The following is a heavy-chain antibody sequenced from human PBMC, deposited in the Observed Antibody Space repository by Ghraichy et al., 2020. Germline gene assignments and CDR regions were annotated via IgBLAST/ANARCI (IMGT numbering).Heavy chain of an antibody. Sequence: SGPTLVKPTQTLTLTCTFSGFSLSTRGMRVSWIRQPPGKALEWLARIDWDDDKFYSTSLKTRLTISKDTSKNQVVLTMTNMDPVDTATYYCARAAGYYYTMDVWGQGTTVTVSS. D-gene: IGHD6-25*01. CDR2: IDWDDDK. CDR3: ARAAGYYYTMDV. J-gene: IGHJ6*02. CDR1: GFSLSTRGMR. V-gene: IGHV2-70*04.